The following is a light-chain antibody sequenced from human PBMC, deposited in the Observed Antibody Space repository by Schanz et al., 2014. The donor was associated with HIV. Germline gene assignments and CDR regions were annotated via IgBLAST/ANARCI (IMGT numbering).Light chain of an antibody. V-gene: IGKV4-1*01. CDR3: QQYYSTPWT. Sequence: DIVMTQSPESLTVPLGERATISCKSSQSVLYSSNNKNYLAWYQQKPGQAPQLLLYWASTRHSGVPDRFSGSGSGTDFTLNISSLQAEDVAVYYCQQYYSTPWTFGQGTKVEIK. CDR2: WAS. J-gene: IGKJ1*01. CDR1: QSVLYSSNNKNY.